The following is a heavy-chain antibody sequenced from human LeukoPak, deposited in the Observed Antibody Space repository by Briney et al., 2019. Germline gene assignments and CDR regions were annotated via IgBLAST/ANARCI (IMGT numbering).Heavy chain of an antibody. CDR3: ARVHSSGWYYALDI. CDR1: GFTFSSYS. Sequence: PGGSLRLSCAASGFTFSSYSMTWVRQAPGKGLEWVSSISSSSSYIYYADSVKGRFTISRDNAKNSLYLQMNSLRAEDTAVYYCARVHSSGWYYALDIWGQGTMVTVSS. CDR2: ISSSSSYI. J-gene: IGHJ3*02. D-gene: IGHD6-19*01. V-gene: IGHV3-21*01.